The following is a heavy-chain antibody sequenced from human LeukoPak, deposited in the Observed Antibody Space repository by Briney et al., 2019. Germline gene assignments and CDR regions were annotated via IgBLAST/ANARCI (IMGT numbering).Heavy chain of an antibody. J-gene: IGHJ5*02. V-gene: IGHV1-18*01. CDR2: ISAYNGNT. CDR3: ARDQRYFDWSNWFDP. Sequence: GASVKVSCKASGYAFTSYGISWVRQAPGQGLEWMGWISAYNGNTNYAQKLQGRVTMTTDTSTSTAYMELRSLRSDDTAVYYCARDQRYFDWSNWFDPWGQGTLVTVSS. D-gene: IGHD3-9*01. CDR1: GYAFTSYG.